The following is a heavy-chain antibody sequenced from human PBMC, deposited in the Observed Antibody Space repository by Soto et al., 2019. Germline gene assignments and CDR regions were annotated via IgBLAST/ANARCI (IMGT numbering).Heavy chain of an antibody. J-gene: IGHJ4*02. V-gene: IGHV4-30-2*01. CDR2: MYHSGST. CDR3: ARDKITGLFDY. D-gene: IGHD2-8*02. Sequence: PSEILSLTCTVSGDSISSGACYWSWIRQPPGKGLEWIGYMYHSGSTNYNPSLKSRVTISVDTSKNQFSLKLTSVTAADTAVYYCARDKITGLFDYWGQGTLVTVSS. CDR1: GDSISSGACY.